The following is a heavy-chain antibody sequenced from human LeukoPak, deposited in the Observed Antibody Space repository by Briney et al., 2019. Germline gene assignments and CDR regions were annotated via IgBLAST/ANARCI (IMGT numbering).Heavy chain of an antibody. CDR3: AVEQQLLTTEAFDI. J-gene: IGHJ3*02. V-gene: IGHV3-21*01. CDR1: GFTFSSYS. Sequence: GGSLRLSCAASGFTFSSYSMNWVRQAPGKGLEWVSSISSSSSYIYYADSVKGRFTISRDNAKNSLYLQMNSLRAEDTAVYYCAVEQQLLTTEAFDIWGQGTMVTVSS. CDR2: ISSSSSYI. D-gene: IGHD6-13*01.